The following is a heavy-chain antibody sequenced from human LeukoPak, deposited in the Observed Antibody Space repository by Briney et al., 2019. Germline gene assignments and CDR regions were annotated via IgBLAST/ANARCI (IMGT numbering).Heavy chain of an antibody. J-gene: IGHJ4*02. CDR3: AKEVYGSGPYYLDY. Sequence: PGGSLRLSCAASGFSFDDYAMHWVRQAPGKGLQWVSAISRGGDSPYYADSVKGRFTISRDNSRNTLYLQMNSLRAEDTAIYYCAKEVYGSGPYYLDYWGQGTLVTVSS. CDR2: ISRGGDSP. CDR1: GFSFDDYA. D-gene: IGHD3-10*01. V-gene: IGHV3-23*01.